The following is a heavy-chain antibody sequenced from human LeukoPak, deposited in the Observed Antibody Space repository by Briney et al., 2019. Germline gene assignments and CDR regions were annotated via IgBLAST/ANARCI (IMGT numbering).Heavy chain of an antibody. Sequence: PGGSLRLSCAASGFTFSSYAMTWVRQAPGKGLEWVSLVSSSGANTYYADSVKGRFTISRDNSKNTVYLQMNSLRAEDTAIYYCAKDIQGSYWGQGTLVTVSS. CDR1: GFTFSSYA. CDR2: VSSSGANT. D-gene: IGHD2-21*01. CDR3: AKDIQGSY. V-gene: IGHV3-23*01. J-gene: IGHJ4*02.